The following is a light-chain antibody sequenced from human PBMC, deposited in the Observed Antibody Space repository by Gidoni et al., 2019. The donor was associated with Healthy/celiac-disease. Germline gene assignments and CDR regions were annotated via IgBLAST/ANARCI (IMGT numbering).Light chain of an antibody. Sequence: QSVLSQPPSASGTPGQRVTISCSGSSFNIGSNTVNWYQQLPGTAPKRLIYSNNQRPSGVPDRFSGSKSGTSASLAISGLQSEDEADYYCAAWDDSLNGWVFGGGTKLTVL. CDR1: SFNIGSNT. J-gene: IGLJ3*02. CDR3: AAWDDSLNGWV. V-gene: IGLV1-44*01. CDR2: SNN.